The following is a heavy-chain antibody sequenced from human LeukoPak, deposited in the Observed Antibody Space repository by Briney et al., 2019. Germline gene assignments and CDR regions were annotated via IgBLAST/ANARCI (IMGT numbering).Heavy chain of an antibody. Sequence: PGGFLRLSCAASGFTFSSYDMHWVRQATGKGLEWVSAIGTAGDTYYPGSVKGRFTISRENAKNSLYLQMNSLRAGDTAVYYCARSSLYDSSGYGYYGMDVWGQGTTVTVSS. CDR3: ARSSLYDSSGYGYYGMDV. D-gene: IGHD3-22*01. CDR1: GFTFSSYD. CDR2: IGTAGDT. V-gene: IGHV3-13*01. J-gene: IGHJ6*02.